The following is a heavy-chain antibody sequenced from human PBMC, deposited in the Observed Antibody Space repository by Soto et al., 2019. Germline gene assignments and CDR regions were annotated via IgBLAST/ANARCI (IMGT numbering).Heavy chain of an antibody. V-gene: IGHV1-69*12. CDR1: GGTFSSYA. D-gene: IGHD2-21*02. CDR2: IIPIFGTA. Sequence: QVQLVQSGAEVKKPGSSVKVSCKASGGTFSSYAISWVRQAPGQGLEWMGGIIPIFGTANYAQKFQGRVTITADESTSTAYMELSSRRSEDTAVYYCARGGVELVVTWVDYWGQGTLVTVSS. J-gene: IGHJ4*02. CDR3: ARGGVELVVTWVDY.